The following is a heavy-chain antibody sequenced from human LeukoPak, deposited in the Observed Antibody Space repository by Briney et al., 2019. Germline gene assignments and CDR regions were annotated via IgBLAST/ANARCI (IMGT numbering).Heavy chain of an antibody. D-gene: IGHD2-2*01. Sequence: RGASVNVSCKASGHTSTTYAIHWVRQAPGQGLEWMGWINAGNGNIKYSQKFQGRVTITGDTSASTAYMELSSLRSEDTAVYYCARGYCSSTSCYMDVWGQGTTVT. CDR1: GHTSTTYA. CDR3: ARGYCSSTSCYMDV. CDR2: INAGNGNI. J-gene: IGHJ6*02. V-gene: IGHV1-3*01.